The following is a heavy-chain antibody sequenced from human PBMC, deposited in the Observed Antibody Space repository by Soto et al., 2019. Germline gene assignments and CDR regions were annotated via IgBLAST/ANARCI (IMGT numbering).Heavy chain of an antibody. CDR2: ISAYNGNT. J-gene: IGHJ5*02. Sequence: ASVKVSCKASGYTFTSYGISWVRQAPGQGLEWMGWISAYNGNTNYAQKLQGRVTMTRDTSTSTVYMELSSLRSEDTAVYYCARDPSTPLYCSGGSCYSRVSTNWFDPWGQGTLVTVSS. D-gene: IGHD2-15*01. CDR3: ARDPSTPLYCSGGSCYSRVSTNWFDP. CDR1: GYTFTSYG. V-gene: IGHV1-18*01.